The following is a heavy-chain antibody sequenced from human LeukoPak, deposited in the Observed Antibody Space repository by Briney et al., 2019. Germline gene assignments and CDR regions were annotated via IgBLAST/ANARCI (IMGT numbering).Heavy chain of an antibody. D-gene: IGHD3-3*01. CDR3: ARRNYDVLSGYYDAFDI. V-gene: IGHV4-59*08. CDR1: GGSIFSYY. J-gene: IGHJ3*02. CDR2: IYYSGST. Sequence: SETLSLTCTVSGGSIFSYYWSWIRQPPGKGLEWMGYIYYSGSTNYNPSLKSRVTISVDTSKNQFSLKLTSVTAADTAVYYCARRNYDVLSGYYDAFDIWDQGTMVTVSS.